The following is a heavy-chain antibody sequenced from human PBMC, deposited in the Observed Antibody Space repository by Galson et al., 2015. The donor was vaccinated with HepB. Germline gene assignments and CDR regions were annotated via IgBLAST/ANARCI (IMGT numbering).Heavy chain of an antibody. J-gene: IGHJ6*03. CDR2: IDPSDSYT. CDR3: ARQGYYDYIWGSYRYTDYYYYYMDV. D-gene: IGHD3-16*02. CDR1: GYSFTSYW. V-gene: IGHV5-10-1*01. Sequence: QSGAEVKKPGESLRISCKGSGYSFTSYWISWVRQMPGKGLEWMGRIDPSDSYTNYSPSFQGHVTISADKSISTAYLQWSSLKASDTAMYYCARQGYYDYIWGSYRYTDYYYYYMDVWGKGTTVTVSS.